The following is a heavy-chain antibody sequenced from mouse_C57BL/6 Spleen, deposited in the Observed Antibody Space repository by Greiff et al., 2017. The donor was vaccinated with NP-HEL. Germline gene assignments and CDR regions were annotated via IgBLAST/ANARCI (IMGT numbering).Heavy chain of an antibody. CDR2: IYPRSGNT. CDR1: GYTFTSYG. J-gene: IGHJ3*01. V-gene: IGHV1-81*01. Sequence: QVQLKESGAELARPGASVKLSCKASGYTFTSYGISWVKQRTGQGLEWIGEIYPRSGNTYYNEKFKGKATLTADKSSSTAYMELRSLTSEDSAVYFWARCGYFYGSIPAWFAYWGQGTLVTVSA. CDR3: ARCGYFYGSIPAWFAY. D-gene: IGHD1-1*01.